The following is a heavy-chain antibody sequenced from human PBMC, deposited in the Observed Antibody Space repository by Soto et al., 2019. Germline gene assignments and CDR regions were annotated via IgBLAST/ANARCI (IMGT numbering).Heavy chain of an antibody. CDR3: AREAGPSYSGYDPRFDY. Sequence: PSQTLSLTCAISGDSVSSNSAAWNWIRQSPSRGLEWLGRTYYRSKWYNDYAVSVKSRITINPDTSKNQFSLQLNSVTPEDTAVYYCAREAGPSYSGYDPRFDYWGQGTLVTVSS. CDR1: GDSVSSNSAA. J-gene: IGHJ4*02. D-gene: IGHD5-12*01. CDR2: TYYRSKWYN. V-gene: IGHV6-1*01.